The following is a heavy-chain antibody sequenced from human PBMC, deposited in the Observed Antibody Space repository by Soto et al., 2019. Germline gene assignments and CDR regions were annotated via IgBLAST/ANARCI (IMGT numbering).Heavy chain of an antibody. D-gene: IGHD3-10*01. V-gene: IGHV4-34*01. CDR1: GGSFSGYY. Sequence: SETLSLTCAVYGGSFSGYYWSWIRQPPGKGLEWIGEINHSGSTNYNPSLKSRVTISVDTSKNQFSLKLSSVTAADTAVYYCARGAYGSGSHYRYFQHWGQGTLVTVSS. CDR3: ARGAYGSGSHYRYFQH. J-gene: IGHJ1*01. CDR2: INHSGST.